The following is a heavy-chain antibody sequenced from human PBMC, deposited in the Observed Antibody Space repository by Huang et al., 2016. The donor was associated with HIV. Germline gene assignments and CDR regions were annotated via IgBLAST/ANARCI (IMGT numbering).Heavy chain of an antibody. CDR1: GFPFSAYG. CDR3: VKERGSSRARSSFDF. Sequence: QVRLVESGGGVVQPGASLTLSCSASGFPFSAYGMDWVRPAPGKGRGCGSFIRYDGNNDYLIGSVKGRFTISRDNSNNTLYLRMNSLRPEDTAVYYCVKERGSSRARSSFDFWGQGTSVIVSS. J-gene: IGHJ3*01. V-gene: IGHV3-30*02. D-gene: IGHD6-13*01. CDR2: IRYDGNND.